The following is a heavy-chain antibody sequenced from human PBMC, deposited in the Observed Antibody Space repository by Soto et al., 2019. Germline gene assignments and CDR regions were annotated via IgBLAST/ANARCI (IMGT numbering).Heavy chain of an antibody. D-gene: IGHD3-3*01. V-gene: IGHV3-7*01. CDR3: ARVKSFTIYNWFDP. Sequence: SGFTFSSYWMSWVRQAPGKGLEWVANIKQDGSEKYYVDSVKGRFTISRDNAKNSLYLQMNSLRAEDTAVYYCARVKSFTIYNWFDPWGQGTLVTVSS. CDR1: GFTFSSYW. J-gene: IGHJ5*02. CDR2: IKQDGSEK.